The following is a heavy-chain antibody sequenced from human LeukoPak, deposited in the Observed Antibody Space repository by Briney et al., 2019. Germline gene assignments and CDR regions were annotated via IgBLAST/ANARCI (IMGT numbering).Heavy chain of an antibody. CDR3: ASMIVGAADLDY. Sequence: PGESLKISCQAYGYSFTNYWIGWVRQMPGKGLEWMGIMYPGDSDTRYSPSFQGQVTISADTSMNTAYLQWSSLKASDTAMYYCASMIVGAADLDYWGQGTLVTVSS. V-gene: IGHV5-51*01. J-gene: IGHJ4*02. D-gene: IGHD1-26*01. CDR2: MYPGDSDT. CDR1: GYSFTNYW.